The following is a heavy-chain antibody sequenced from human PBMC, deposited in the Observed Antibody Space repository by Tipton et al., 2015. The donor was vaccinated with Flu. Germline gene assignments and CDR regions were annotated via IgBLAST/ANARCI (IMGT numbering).Heavy chain of an antibody. D-gene: IGHD6-19*01. CDR3: ARDSSGGYLRGPTLYGMGV. Sequence: VKPTQTLSLTCAISGDSVSSNSAAWNWIRQSPSRGLEWLGRTYYRSKWYNDYAVSVKSRITINPDTSKNQFSLQLNSVTPEDTAVYYCARDSSGGYLRGPTLYGMGVWVQGTTVSVS. CDR1: GDSVSSNSAA. V-gene: IGHV6-1*01. CDR2: TYYRSKWYN. J-gene: IGHJ6*02.